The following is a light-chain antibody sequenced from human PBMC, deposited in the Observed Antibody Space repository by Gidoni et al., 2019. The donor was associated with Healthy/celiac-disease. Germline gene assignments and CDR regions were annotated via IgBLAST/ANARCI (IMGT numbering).Light chain of an antibody. V-gene: IGKV1-9*01. CDR2: AAS. CDR3: QQLSSSPLT. J-gene: IGKJ3*01. Sequence: DIKWTQTQSFLSASVGDRVTITCRASQGISDYLAWYQQKPGKAPKLLIYAASTLQGGVPSRFSGSGSGTEFNLKISSLHPEDFASYSCQQLSSSPLTFGPGTKVDIK. CDR1: QGISDY.